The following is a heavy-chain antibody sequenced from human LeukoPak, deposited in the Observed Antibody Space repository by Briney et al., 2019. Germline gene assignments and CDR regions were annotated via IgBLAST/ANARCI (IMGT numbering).Heavy chain of an antibody. D-gene: IGHD6-19*01. CDR2: ISAYNGNT. CDR1: GGTFSSYA. J-gene: IGHJ4*02. Sequence: ASVKVSCKASGGTFSSYAISWVRQAPGQGLEWMGRISAYNGNTNYAQKLQGRVTMTTDTSTSTAYMELRSLRSDDTAVYYCGRDWGRIAVAGPYYFDYWGQGTLVTVSS. V-gene: IGHV1-18*01. CDR3: GRDWGRIAVAGPYYFDY.